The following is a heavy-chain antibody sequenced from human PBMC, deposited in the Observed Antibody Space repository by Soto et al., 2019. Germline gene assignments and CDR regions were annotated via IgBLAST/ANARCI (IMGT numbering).Heavy chain of an antibody. D-gene: IGHD2-21*02. CDR2: VHYSGSV. V-gene: IGHV4-30-4*01. J-gene: IGHJ6*02. CDR3: AREDDGGDRDYYGLDV. CDR1: GGSISFDHYH. Sequence: SETLSLTCTVSGGSISFDHYHWTWIRQPPGKGLEWIGCVHYSGSVLYNPSLQSRVSISVDTSKNQFSLKLSSVTAADTAVYFCAREDDGGDRDYYGLDVWGQGTTVTVSS.